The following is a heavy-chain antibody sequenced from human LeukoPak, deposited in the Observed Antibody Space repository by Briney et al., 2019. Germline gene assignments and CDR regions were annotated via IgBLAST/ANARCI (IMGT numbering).Heavy chain of an antibody. V-gene: IGHV1-46*01. D-gene: IGHD3-22*01. Sequence: ASVKVSCKASGYTFTSYYMHWVRQAPGQGLEWMGIINPSGGSTSYAQKFQGRVTMTRDTSTSTVYMELSSLRSEDTAVYYCARPLGRRSSGSYDAFDIWGQGTMVTVSS. CDR1: GYTFTSYY. J-gene: IGHJ3*02. CDR2: INPSGGST. CDR3: ARPLGRRSSGSYDAFDI.